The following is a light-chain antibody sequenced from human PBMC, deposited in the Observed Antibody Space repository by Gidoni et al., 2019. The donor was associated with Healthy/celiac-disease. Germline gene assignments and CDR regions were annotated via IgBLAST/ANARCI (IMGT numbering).Light chain of an antibody. CDR3: QQSYSTSKT. CDR2: AAS. J-gene: IGKJ2*01. V-gene: IGKV1-39*01. CDR1: QSISSY. Sequence: DIQMTQSPSSLSASVGDRVTITCRASQSISSYLNWYQQKPGNAPKLLIYAASSLQSGVPSRFSGSGSGTDFTLTISSLQPEDFATYYCQQSYSTSKTFGQGTKLEIK.